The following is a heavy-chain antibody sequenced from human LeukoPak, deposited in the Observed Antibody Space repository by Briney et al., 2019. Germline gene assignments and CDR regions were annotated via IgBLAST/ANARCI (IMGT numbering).Heavy chain of an antibody. CDR2: ISSSSSTI. CDR3: ARDSYVYYYYYYGMDV. Sequence: HPGGSLRLSCAASGFTFSSYSMTWVRQAPGKGLEWVSYISSSSSTIYYADSVKGRFTISRDNAKNSLYLQMNSLRAEDTAVYYCARDSYVYYYYYYGMDVWGQGTTVTVSS. V-gene: IGHV3-48*01. J-gene: IGHJ6*02. CDR1: GFTFSSYS. D-gene: IGHD1-26*01.